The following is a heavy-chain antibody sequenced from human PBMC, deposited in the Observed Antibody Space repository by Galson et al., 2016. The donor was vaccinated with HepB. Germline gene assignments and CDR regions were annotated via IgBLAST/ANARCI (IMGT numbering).Heavy chain of an antibody. D-gene: IGHD3-10*01. CDR3: ARGGYYCSGSYCDRQNWFDP. J-gene: IGHJ5*02. V-gene: IGHV4-30-4*01. CDR1: GDSISSGDYY. CDR2: IYHSGST. Sequence: TVSGDSISSGDYYWSWIRQPPGKGLEWIGYIYHSGSTYYNPSLKSRPTISVDTSKNQFSLKLSSVTAADTAVYYCARGGYYCSGSYCDRQNWFDPWGQGSLVTVSS.